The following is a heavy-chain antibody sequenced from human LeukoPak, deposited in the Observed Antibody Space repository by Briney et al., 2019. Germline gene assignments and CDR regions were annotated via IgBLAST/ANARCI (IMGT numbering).Heavy chain of an antibody. CDR3: ARGRTQYCSGGSCVSYYYYYMDV. CDR1: GGSISSSSYY. D-gene: IGHD2-15*01. J-gene: IGHJ6*03. Sequence: SETLSLTCTVSGGSISSSSYYWGWIRQPPGKGLEWIGSIYYSGSTYYNPSLKSRVTISVDTSKNQFSLKLSSVTAADTAVYYCARGRTQYCSGGSCVSYYYYYMDVWGKGTTVTVSS. V-gene: IGHV4-39*07. CDR2: IYYSGST.